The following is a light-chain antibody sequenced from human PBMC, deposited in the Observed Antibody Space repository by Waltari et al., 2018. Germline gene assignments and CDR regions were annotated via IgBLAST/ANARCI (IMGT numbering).Light chain of an antibody. V-gene: IGKV1-39*01. CDR3: QASYTTPYS. J-gene: IGKJ2*03. CDR1: KNIRSY. Sequence: DLQMTQSPSSLSASVGDRVTISCRGSKNIRSYLSWYQQKPGIAPNLVIYAASTLQSGVPSRFSGSGSGTNFTLTITSLQAEDFATYFCQASYTTPYSFGQGTKVEIK. CDR2: AAS.